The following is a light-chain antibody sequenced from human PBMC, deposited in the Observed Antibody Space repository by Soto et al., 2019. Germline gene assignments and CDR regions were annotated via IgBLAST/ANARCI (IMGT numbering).Light chain of an antibody. CDR2: GAS. CDR3: PKYTHWPRT. V-gene: IGKV3-15*01. Sequence: EIVMTQSPATLSVSPGERATLSCRASQSISSNLAWYQQKPGQAPRLLIYGASTRATGIPASFSGSGSGTEFTLTISSLQSEDFAVYYCPKYTHWPRTFGQGTKVDIK. J-gene: IGKJ1*01. CDR1: QSISSN.